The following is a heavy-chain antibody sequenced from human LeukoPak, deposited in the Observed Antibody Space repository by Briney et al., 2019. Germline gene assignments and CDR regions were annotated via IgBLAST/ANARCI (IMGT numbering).Heavy chain of an antibody. V-gene: IGHV3-48*03. D-gene: IGHD3-22*01. Sequence: QPGGSLRLSCATSGFTFGSYEMNWVRQAPGKGLEWVSYISSSSRIIYYADSVKGRFTISRDNSKNTLYLQMNSLRAEDTAVYYCAKDVTMIVVVTLGYWGQGTLVTVSS. J-gene: IGHJ4*02. CDR1: GFTFGSYE. CDR3: AKDVTMIVVVTLGY. CDR2: ISSSSRII.